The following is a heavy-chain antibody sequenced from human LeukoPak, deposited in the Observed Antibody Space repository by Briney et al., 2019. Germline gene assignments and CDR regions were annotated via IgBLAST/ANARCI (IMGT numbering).Heavy chain of an antibody. Sequence: GASVKVSCKASGYTFTTYGISWVRQAPGQGLEWMGWISAYNGNTNYAQKFQGRVTMTTDTSTSTAYTELRSLRSDDTAVYYCARDTPAWGYGSGYEDYWGQGTLVTVSS. D-gene: IGHD5-12*01. CDR3: ARDTPAWGYGSGYEDY. CDR2: ISAYNGNT. J-gene: IGHJ4*02. V-gene: IGHV1-18*01. CDR1: GYTFTTYG.